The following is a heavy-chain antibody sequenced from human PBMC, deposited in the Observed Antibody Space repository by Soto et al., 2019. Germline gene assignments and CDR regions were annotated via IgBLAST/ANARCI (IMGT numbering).Heavy chain of an antibody. J-gene: IGHJ6*03. V-gene: IGHV3-66*01. D-gene: IGHD2-15*01. CDR2: IYSGGST. CDR3: ARGRYCSGGSCYNRNYYYYMDV. Sequence: GGSLRLSCAASGFTVSSNYMSWVHQAPGKGLEWVSVIYSGGSTYYADSVKGRFTISRDNSKNTLYLQMNSLRAEDTAVYYCARGRYCSGGSCYNRNYYYYMDVWGKGTTVTVSS. CDR1: GFTVSSNY.